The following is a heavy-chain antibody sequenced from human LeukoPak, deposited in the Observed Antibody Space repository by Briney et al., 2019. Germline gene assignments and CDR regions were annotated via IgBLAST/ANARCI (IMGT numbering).Heavy chain of an antibody. CDR3: AGGLQYCSGGTCYPDFDY. CDR1: GGSIRSYY. V-gene: IGHV4-4*07. J-gene: IGHJ4*02. Sequence: SETLSLTCTVSGGSIRSYYWSWIRQPAGKGLEWIGRIYTRGSTNYNPSLKSRVTISVDTSKNQFSLKLSSVTAADTAVYYCAGGLQYCSGGTCYPDFDYWGQGTLVTVSS. CDR2: IYTRGST. D-gene: IGHD2-15*01.